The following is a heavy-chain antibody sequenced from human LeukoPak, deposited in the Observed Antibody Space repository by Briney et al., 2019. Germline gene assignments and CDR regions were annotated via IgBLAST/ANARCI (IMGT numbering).Heavy chain of an antibody. V-gene: IGHV4-59*08. Sequence: SETLSLTCNVSGASIRSYYWGWVRQSPGKGLEWIGYIYHSGSTNYNPSLRSRVAISVDTSKSQFSLNLNSVTAADTAVYCCAWIISATGTGGYYFNYWGQGTLVTVSS. CDR1: GASIRSYY. CDR3: AWIISATGTGGYYFNY. D-gene: IGHD6-13*01. CDR2: IYHSGST. J-gene: IGHJ4*02.